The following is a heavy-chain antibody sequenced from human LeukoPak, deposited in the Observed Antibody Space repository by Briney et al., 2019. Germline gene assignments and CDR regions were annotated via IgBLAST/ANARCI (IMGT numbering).Heavy chain of an antibody. CDR3: ALTTVVTPWFDP. D-gene: IGHD4-23*01. J-gene: IGHJ5*02. CDR1: GGSISSGGYS. CDR2: IYYSGST. Sequence: SETLSLTCVVSGGSISSGGYSWSWIRQPPGKGLEWIGYIYYSGSTYYNPSLKSRVTISVDTSKNQFSLKLSSVTAADTAVYYCALTTVVTPWFDPWGQGTLVTVSS. V-gene: IGHV4-30-4*07.